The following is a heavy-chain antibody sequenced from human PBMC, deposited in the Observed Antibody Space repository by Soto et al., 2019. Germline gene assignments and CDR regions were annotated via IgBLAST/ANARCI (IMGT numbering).Heavy chain of an antibody. V-gene: IGHV1-2*02. Sequence: GASVKVSCKASGYIFTGYYIHWVRQAPGQGLEWMGWINPISGGTNYARKFQARVTMTRDTSISTVYMELNSLRSDDTAVYFCARDWNPGSTIYYWGQGALVTVSS. CDR3: ARDWNPGSTIYY. D-gene: IGHD3-10*01. CDR1: GYIFTGYY. CDR2: INPISGGT. J-gene: IGHJ4*02.